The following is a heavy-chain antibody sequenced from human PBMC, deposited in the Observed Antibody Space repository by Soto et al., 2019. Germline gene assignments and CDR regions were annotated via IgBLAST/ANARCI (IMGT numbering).Heavy chain of an antibody. V-gene: IGHV3-21*01. CDR2: ITSSGSYK. Sequence: PGGSLRPSCAASGFTFSSYDIHCVRQAPGKGLEWVSSITSSGSYKYYADSLKGRLTISRDNARNSLFLQLNSLRAEDTAVYYCARDRGSSGKDFWGQGTLVTVSS. CDR3: ARDRGSSGKDF. J-gene: IGHJ4*02. D-gene: IGHD6-19*01. CDR1: GFTFSSYD.